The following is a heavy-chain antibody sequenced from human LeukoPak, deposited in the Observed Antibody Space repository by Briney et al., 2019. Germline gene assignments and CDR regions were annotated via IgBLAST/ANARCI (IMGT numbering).Heavy chain of an antibody. CDR3: ARDGNYYDSSGPADY. CDR2: INSDGIST. CDR1: RFTFSRYW. D-gene: IGHD3-22*01. J-gene: IGHJ4*02. V-gene: IGHV3-74*01. Sequence: GGSLRLSSAASRFTFSRYWMHWVRQAPGKGLVWVSRINSDGISTSYADSVKGRFTIPRDNAKNTLYLQMNSLRAEDTAVYYCARDGNYYDSSGPADYWGQGTLVTVSS.